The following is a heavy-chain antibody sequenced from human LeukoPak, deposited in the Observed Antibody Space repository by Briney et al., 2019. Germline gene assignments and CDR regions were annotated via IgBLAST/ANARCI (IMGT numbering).Heavy chain of an antibody. V-gene: IGHV6-1*01. CDR3: ARDLGQYYDTSDNWFDP. J-gene: IGHJ5*02. D-gene: IGHD3-22*01. CDR1: GDSVSSNSAA. Sequence: PSQTLSLTCAISGDSVSSNSAAWNWIRQSPSRGLEWLGRTYYRSKWYNDYAVSVKSRITINPETSKNQFSLQLNSVTPEDTAVYYCARDLGQYYDTSDNWFDPWGQGTLVTVSS. CDR2: TYYRSKWYN.